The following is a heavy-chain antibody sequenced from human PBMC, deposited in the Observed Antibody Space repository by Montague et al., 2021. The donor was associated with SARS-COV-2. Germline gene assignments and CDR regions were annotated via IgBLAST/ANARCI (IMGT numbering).Heavy chain of an antibody. CDR1: GASFSGYH. Sequence: SETLSLTCAVYGASFSGYHWTWIRQSPGRGKGWMGEVFISEKASSNPSPQLKITMSVDTYKNQFPLSLSSVTAADTAVYFCAKGLHIYETRGLRTGWFDPWGQGTLVTVSS. J-gene: IGHJ5*02. V-gene: IGHV4-34*01. CDR3: AKGLHIYETRGLRTGWFDP. CDR2: VFISEKA. D-gene: IGHD7-27*01.